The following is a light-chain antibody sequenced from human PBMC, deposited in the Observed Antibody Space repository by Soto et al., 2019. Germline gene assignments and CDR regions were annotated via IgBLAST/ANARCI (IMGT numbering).Light chain of an antibody. CDR2: AAS. J-gene: IGKJ1*01. V-gene: IGKV1-8*01. Sequence: AIRMTQSPSSLSASTGDRVTITCRASKGISSYLAWYQQKPGKAPKLLIYAASTLQSGVPSRFSGSGSGTDFTLTLSCLQSEDCATYYFQQYYSYPRTFGQGTKVEIK. CDR3: QQYYSYPRT. CDR1: KGISSY.